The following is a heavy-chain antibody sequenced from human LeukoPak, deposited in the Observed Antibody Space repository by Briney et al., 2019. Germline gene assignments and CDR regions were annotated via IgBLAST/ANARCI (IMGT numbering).Heavy chain of an antibody. D-gene: IGHD2-21*02. Sequence: QTGGSLRLSCTTAGFTFGDYAMSWFRQAPGKGLEWVGFIRSKAYGGTTEYAASVKGRLTNSRDDSKSIAHLQMNSLKTDDTAVYYCTTGIVVVTAIAGYWGQGTLVTVSS. CDR1: GFTFGDYA. CDR2: IRSKAYGGTT. J-gene: IGHJ4*02. V-gene: IGHV3-49*03. CDR3: TTGIVVVTAIAGY.